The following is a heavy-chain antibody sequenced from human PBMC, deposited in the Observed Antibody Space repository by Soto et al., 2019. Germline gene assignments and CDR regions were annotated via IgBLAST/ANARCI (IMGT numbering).Heavy chain of an antibody. J-gene: IGHJ4*02. CDR2: IYYSGST. Sequence: SETLSITCTVYDGVISSYHRRYIRRPPGKGLEWIGYIYYSGSTNYNPSLKSRVTISVDTSKNQFSLKLSSVTAADTAVFYCARLIRCKTTSCYFDYWGQGTLVTVSS. CDR1: DGVISSYH. D-gene: IGHD2-2*01. V-gene: IGHV4-59*08. CDR3: ARLIRCKTTSCYFDY.